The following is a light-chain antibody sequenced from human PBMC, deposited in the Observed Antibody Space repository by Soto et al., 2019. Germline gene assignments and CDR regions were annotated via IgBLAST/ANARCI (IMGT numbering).Light chain of an antibody. CDR2: GNN. Sequence: QSVLTQPPSVSGAPGQRVTISCTGSSSNIGAGYDVHWYQQLPGTAPKLLIYGNNNRPSGVPDRFSGSKSGTSASLTISGLQVEDEADYYCASYTTSNTPWVFGGGTKLTVL. V-gene: IGLV1-40*01. CDR1: SSNIGAGYD. J-gene: IGLJ3*02. CDR3: ASYTTSNTPWV.